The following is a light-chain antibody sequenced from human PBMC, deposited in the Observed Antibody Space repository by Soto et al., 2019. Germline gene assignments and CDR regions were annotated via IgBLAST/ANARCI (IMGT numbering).Light chain of an antibody. CDR2: RAS. V-gene: IGKV3-20*01. CDR1: QSVSSNY. CDR3: QQYGY. J-gene: IGKJ2*01. Sequence: EIVLTQSPGTLSLSPGERATLSCRASQSVSSNYLAWYQQKPGQAPRLLIFRASSRATGIPDRFSGSGSGTDFTLTITRLEPEDFAVYYCQQYGYFGQGTSLEIK.